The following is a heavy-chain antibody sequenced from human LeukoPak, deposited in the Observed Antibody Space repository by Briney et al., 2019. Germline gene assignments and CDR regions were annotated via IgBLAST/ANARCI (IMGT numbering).Heavy chain of an antibody. D-gene: IGHD4-11*01. CDR2: ITSSGNTM. V-gene: IGHV3-11*04. Sequence: PGRSLRLSCAASGFTVSSNYMSWVRQAPGKGLEWVSFITSSGNTMYYADSVKGRLTISRDNAKNSLYLQMNSLRADDTAVYYCARLRSKYWFDPWGQGTLVTVSS. CDR1: GFTVSSNY. J-gene: IGHJ5*02. CDR3: ARLRSKYWFDP.